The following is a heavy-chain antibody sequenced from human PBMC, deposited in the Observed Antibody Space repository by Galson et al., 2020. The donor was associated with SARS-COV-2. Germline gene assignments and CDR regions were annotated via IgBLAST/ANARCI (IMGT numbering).Heavy chain of an antibody. V-gene: IGHV3-23*01. J-gene: IGHJ5*02. CDR1: GFTFSSYA. D-gene: IGHD2-21*01. CDR2: ISGSGYST. Sequence: GESLKLHCAAPGFTFSSYAMSWVRQAPEKGLEWVSTISGSGYSTHYADSVKGRFIISRDNSKNTLYLRMGSLRADDTAMYFCAKAQPHIAGDLHRWGQGTLVTVSS. CDR3: AKAQPHIAGDLHR.